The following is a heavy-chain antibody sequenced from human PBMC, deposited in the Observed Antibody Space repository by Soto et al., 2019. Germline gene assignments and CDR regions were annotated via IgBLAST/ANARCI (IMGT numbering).Heavy chain of an antibody. CDR2: IIPMFRTP. D-gene: IGHD2-2*01. CDR1: GGTFSSYE. CDR3: ATSPSPSCSTYRLVEAFDI. J-gene: IGHJ3*02. Sequence: GASVKVSCKTSGGTFSSYEITWVRQAPGQGLEWMGGIIPMFRTPNYAQKFQGTVTISADESTSTAYMELTSLRSEDTAVYYCATSPSPSCSTYRLVEAFDIWGQGTMVNVAS. V-gene: IGHV1-69*13.